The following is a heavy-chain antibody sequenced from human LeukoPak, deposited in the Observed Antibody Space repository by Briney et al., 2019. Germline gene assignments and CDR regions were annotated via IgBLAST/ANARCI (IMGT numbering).Heavy chain of an antibody. CDR3: AGLYSSSWYRGGY. J-gene: IGHJ4*02. Sequence: GGSLRLSCAVSGFTFSTYEMNWVRQAPGKGLEWVSYISRSGSTIYYADSVKGRFTISRDNAKNSLYLQMNSLRAEDTAVYYCAGLYSSSWYRGGYWGQGTLVTVSS. CDR2: ISRSGSTI. CDR1: GFTFSTYE. D-gene: IGHD6-13*01. V-gene: IGHV3-48*03.